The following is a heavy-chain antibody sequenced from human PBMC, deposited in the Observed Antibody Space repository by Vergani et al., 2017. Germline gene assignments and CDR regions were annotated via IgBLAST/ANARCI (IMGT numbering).Heavy chain of an antibody. CDR2: ISYDGSNK. D-gene: IGHD1-26*01. Sequence: QVQLVESGGGVVQPGRSLRLSCAASGFTFSKYGMHWVRQAPGKGLEWVAVISYDGSNKYYADSVKGRFTISRDNSKNTLYLQMNSLRAEDTAVYYCARMYSGSDYFWSRTEYYYYYMDVWGKGTTVTVSS. CDR1: GFTFSKYG. CDR3: ARMYSGSDYFWSRTEYYYYYMDV. J-gene: IGHJ6*03. V-gene: IGHV3-30*03.